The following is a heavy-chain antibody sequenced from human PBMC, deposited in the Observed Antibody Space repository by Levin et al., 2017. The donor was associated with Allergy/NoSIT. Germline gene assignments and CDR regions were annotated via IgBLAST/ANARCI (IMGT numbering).Heavy chain of an antibody. CDR2: IYYSGST. CDR1: GGSIRSGDYY. Sequence: SQTLSLPCTVSGGSIRSGDYYWRWIRQPPGKGLEWIGYIYYSGSTYYNPSLKSRVTISVDTSKNQFSLKLSSVTAADTAVYYCARATTEVAGYGMDVWGQGTTVTVSS. J-gene: IGHJ6*02. CDR3: ARATTEVAGYGMDV. D-gene: IGHD1-26*01. V-gene: IGHV4-30-4*01.